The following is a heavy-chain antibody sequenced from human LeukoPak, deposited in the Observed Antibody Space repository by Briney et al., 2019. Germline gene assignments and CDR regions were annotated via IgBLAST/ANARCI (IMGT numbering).Heavy chain of an antibody. CDR2: INHGGST. CDR3: ARASDNDDYSLDYFYYMDV. Sequence: AETLSLTCAVYGRSFSGYYWGWIRQTPGKGLEWIGEINHGGSTNYNPSLKSRVTMSVDTSKNQFSLNLASVTAADTAVYYCARASDNDDYSLDYFYYMDVWGEGTTVTVSS. V-gene: IGHV4-34*01. J-gene: IGHJ6*03. D-gene: IGHD4-17*01. CDR1: GRSFSGYY.